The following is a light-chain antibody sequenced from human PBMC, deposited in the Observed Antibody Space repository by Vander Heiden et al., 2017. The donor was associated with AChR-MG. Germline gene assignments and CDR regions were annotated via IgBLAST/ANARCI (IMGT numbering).Light chain of an antibody. V-gene: IGLV2-14*01. Sequence: DLTQPASVSGSPGQSITISCTETSSDVGGYNYVSWYQQHPGKAPKLMIYDVSNRPSGVSNRFSGSKSGNTASLTISGLQAEDEADYYCSAYTSSSPVVFGGGTKLTVL. CDR1: SSDVGGYNY. CDR2: DVS. CDR3: SAYTSSSPVV. J-gene: IGLJ2*01.